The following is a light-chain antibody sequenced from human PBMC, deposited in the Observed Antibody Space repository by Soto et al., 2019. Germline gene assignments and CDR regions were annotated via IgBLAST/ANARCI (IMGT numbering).Light chain of an antibody. CDR3: QQYAASVLT. V-gene: IGKV3-20*01. Sequence: EIVLTQSPGTLSLSPRDRATLSCRASQSVSNNYVAWFQHRPGQAPRLLIYAASSRAPGIPDRFSGSGSGTDFTLTISRLEPEDFAVYYCQQYAASVLTFGQGTQVEV. J-gene: IGKJ1*01. CDR2: AAS. CDR1: QSVSNNY.